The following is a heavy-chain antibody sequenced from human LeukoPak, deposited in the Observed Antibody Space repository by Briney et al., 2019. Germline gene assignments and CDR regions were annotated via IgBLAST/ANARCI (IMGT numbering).Heavy chain of an antibody. V-gene: IGHV4-39*07. Sequence: SETLSLTCTVSGVSISSSNSYWGWIRQPPGKGLEWIGSIYYSGSTNYNPSLKSRVTISVDTSKNQFSLKLSSVTAADTAVYYCARRVVGATSGYYYYYYMDVWGKGTTVTVSS. CDR1: GVSISSSNSY. CDR2: IYYSGST. CDR3: ARRVVGATSGYYYYYYMDV. D-gene: IGHD1-26*01. J-gene: IGHJ6*03.